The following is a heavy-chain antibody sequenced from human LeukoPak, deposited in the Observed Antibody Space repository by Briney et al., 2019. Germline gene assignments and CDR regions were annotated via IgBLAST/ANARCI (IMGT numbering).Heavy chain of an antibody. CDR2: MYDSGNT. D-gene: IGHD3-22*01. Sequence: PSETLSLTCTVSGASISTYYWSWIRQPPGKGLEWIAYMYDSGNTDYNPSLKSRVTISIDTSKNQFSLKLSSVTAADTAVYYCARGAGRSRYYDSSTGAFDIWGQGTMVTVSS. V-gene: IGHV4-59*01. CDR3: ARGAGRSRYYDSSTGAFDI. J-gene: IGHJ3*02. CDR1: GASISTYY.